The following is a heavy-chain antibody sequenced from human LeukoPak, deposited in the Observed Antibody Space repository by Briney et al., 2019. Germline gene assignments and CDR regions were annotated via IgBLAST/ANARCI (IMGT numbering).Heavy chain of an antibody. CDR3: ARVGSEYYDSSGYSVDY. J-gene: IGHJ4*02. CDR2: IIPIFGTA. Sequence: SVKVSCKASGGTFSSYAISWVRQAPGQGLEWMGGIIPIFGTANYAQKFQGRVTITADESTSTAYMELSSLRSEDTAVYYCARVGSEYYDSSGYSVDYWGQGTLVTVSS. CDR1: GGTFSSYA. V-gene: IGHV1-69*13. D-gene: IGHD3-22*01.